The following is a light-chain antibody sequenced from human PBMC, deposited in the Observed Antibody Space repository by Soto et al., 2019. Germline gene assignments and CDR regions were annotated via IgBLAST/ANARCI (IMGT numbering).Light chain of an antibody. J-gene: IGLJ1*01. CDR2: DVS. V-gene: IGLV2-14*01. Sequence: QSALTQPASVSGYPGQSITISCTGTSSEVGSYIYVSWYQHHPGKAPKLMIYDVSNRPSGVSNRFSGSKSGNTASLTISGLQAEDEAEYYCVSYTTFSSYVFGTGTKSPS. CDR1: SSEVGSYIY. CDR3: VSYTTFSSYV.